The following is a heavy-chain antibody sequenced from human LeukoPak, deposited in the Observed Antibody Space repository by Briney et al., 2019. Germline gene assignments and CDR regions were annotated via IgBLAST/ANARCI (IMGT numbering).Heavy chain of an antibody. D-gene: IGHD1/OR15-1a*01. Sequence: GGSLRLSCAASGLTFRNYAMNWVRQAPGKGLEWVSSISGSGGGTFYADSVEGRFTISRDNSKKTVYLQMQSLRVEDTAVYYCVKSNNLGGDYWGQGTLVTVSS. CDR1: GLTFRNYA. V-gene: IGHV3-23*01. CDR2: ISGSGGGT. CDR3: VKSNNLGGDY. J-gene: IGHJ4*02.